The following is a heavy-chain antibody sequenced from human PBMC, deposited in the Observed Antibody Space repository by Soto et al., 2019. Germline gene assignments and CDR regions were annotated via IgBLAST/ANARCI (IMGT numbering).Heavy chain of an antibody. CDR3: ARAFGSTMPSLF. J-gene: IGHJ4*02. V-gene: IGHV4-59*01. CDR1: GGYISSYY. CDR2: IYYSGST. Sequence: QVQLQESGPGLVKPSETLSLTCTVSGGYISSYYWTWIRQPPGKGLEWIGYIYYSGSTNYNPSLKSRVTMSIDTSKNQFSLQLSSVTAADTAVYYCARAFGSTMPSLFWGQGTLVTVSS. D-gene: IGHD2-2*01.